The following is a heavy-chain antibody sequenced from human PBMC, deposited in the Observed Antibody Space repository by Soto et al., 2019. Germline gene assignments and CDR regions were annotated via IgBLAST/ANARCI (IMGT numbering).Heavy chain of an antibody. CDR2: IKEDGTEK. V-gene: IGHV3-7*01. CDR1: GFTFSSFW. Sequence: GGSLRLSCAASGFTFSSFWMSWVRQTPGKGLEWVANIKEDGTEKNYVGSVTGRFTISRDNAKNSLYLQMNSLRAEDTALYYCARDDCTSGVCCFDFWGQGTLVTVSS. CDR3: ARDDCTSGVCCFDF. J-gene: IGHJ4*02. D-gene: IGHD2-8*01.